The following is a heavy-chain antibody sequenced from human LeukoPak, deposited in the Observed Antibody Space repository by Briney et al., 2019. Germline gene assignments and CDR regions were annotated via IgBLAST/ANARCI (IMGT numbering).Heavy chain of an antibody. Sequence: GGSLRLSCAASGFTFSSYWMIWVRQAPGKGLEWVANIKQYGSEKYYVDSVKGRFTISRDNAKNSLYLQMNSLRAEDTAVYYCARSGEVWPPFYWGQGTLVTVSS. CDR2: IKQYGSEK. CDR1: GFTFSSYW. J-gene: IGHJ4*02. CDR3: ARSGEVWPPFY. D-gene: IGHD2-15*01. V-gene: IGHV3-7*05.